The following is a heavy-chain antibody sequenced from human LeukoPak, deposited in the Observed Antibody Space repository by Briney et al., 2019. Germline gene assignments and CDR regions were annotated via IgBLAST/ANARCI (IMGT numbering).Heavy chain of an antibody. Sequence: GGSLRLSCAASGFTFSGYAMSWVRQAPGKGLEWVSAISGSGGSTYYADSVKGRFTISRDNSKNTLYLQMSSLRAEDTAVYYCAKDRDVLLWFGELPYYFDYWGQGTLVTVSS. D-gene: IGHD3-10*01. V-gene: IGHV3-23*01. CDR3: AKDRDVLLWFGELPYYFDY. CDR2: ISGSGGST. CDR1: GFTFSGYA. J-gene: IGHJ4*02.